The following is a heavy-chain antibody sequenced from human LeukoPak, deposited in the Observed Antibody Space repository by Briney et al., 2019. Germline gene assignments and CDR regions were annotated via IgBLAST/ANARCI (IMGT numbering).Heavy chain of an antibody. Sequence: PGGSLRLSCAASGFTFSSYSMNWVRQAPGKGLEWVSSISSSSSYIYYADSVKGRFTISRDNAKNSLYLQMNSLRAEDTAVYYCARDSGKSSAWVYYYNMDVWGKGTTVTVSS. J-gene: IGHJ6*03. V-gene: IGHV3-21*01. CDR3: ARDSGKSSAWVYYYNMDV. CDR1: GFTFSSYS. D-gene: IGHD3-22*01. CDR2: ISSSSSYI.